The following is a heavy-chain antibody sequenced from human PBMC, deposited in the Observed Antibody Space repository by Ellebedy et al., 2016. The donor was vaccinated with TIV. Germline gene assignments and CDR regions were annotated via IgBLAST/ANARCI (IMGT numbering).Heavy chain of an antibody. J-gene: IGHJ4*02. Sequence: GGSLRLXXAASGFTFSNYAMHWVRQAPGKGLEWVSGICGSGTYIYYGDSVKGRFTIFRDNSKNTLYLQMNSLKEEDTAIYYCAKNVPRCSGATCYVRSEMFDYWGQGALVTVSS. CDR2: ICGSGTYI. D-gene: IGHD2-2*01. CDR3: AKNVPRCSGATCYVRSEMFDY. V-gene: IGHV3-23*01. CDR1: GFTFSNYA.